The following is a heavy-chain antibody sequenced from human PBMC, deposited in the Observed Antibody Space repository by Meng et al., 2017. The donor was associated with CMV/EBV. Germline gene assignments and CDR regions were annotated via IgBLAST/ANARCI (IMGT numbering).Heavy chain of an antibody. CDR2: IRYDGSNK. J-gene: IGHJ6*02. V-gene: IGHV3-30*02. D-gene: IGHD3-3*01. CDR1: GFTFSNYG. Sequence: GSLRLSCAASGFTFSNYGMYWVRQAPGKGLEWVTFIRYDGSNKYYADSVKGRFTISRDNSKNTLFLQMNSLRAEDTAVYYCARPLTNYDFWSGYYTGGGMDVWGQGTTVTVSS. CDR3: ARPLTNYDFWSGYYTGGGMDV.